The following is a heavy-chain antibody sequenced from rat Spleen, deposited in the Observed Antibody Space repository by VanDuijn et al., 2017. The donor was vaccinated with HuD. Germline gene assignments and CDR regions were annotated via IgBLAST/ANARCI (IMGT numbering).Heavy chain of an antibody. J-gene: IGHJ1*01. CDR2: ISPSGGST. CDR1: GFTFSNYG. Sequence: EVQLVETGGGLVQPGRSLKLSCVASGFTFSNYGMHWIRQAPTKGLEWVASISPSGGSTYYRDSVKGRFTISRDNAKSSLYLQMDSLRSEDTATYYCAKDMSRTIAARSYWYFDFWGPGTMVTVSS. CDR3: AKDMSRTIAARSYWYFDF. V-gene: IGHV5-19*01. D-gene: IGHD1-2*01.